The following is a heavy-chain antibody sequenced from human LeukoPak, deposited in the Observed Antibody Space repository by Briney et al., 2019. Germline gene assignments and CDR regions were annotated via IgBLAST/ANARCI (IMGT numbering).Heavy chain of an antibody. J-gene: IGHJ4*02. CDR2: INHSGST. D-gene: IGHD6-13*01. V-gene: IGHV4-34*01. CDR1: GGSFSGYY. Sequence: TSETLSLTCAVYGGSFSGYYWSWIRQPPGKGLEWIGEINHSGSTNYNPSLKSRVTISVDTSKNQFSLKLSSVTAADTAVYYCARHTRTAAAGKTFDYWGQGTLVTVSS. CDR3: ARHTRTAAAGKTFDY.